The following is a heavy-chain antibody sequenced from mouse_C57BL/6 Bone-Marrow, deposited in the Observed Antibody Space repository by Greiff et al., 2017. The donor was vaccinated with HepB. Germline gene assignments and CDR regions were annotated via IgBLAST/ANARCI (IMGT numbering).Heavy chain of an antibody. CDR1: GFNIKDDY. CDR3: TTTFITTVVEGFAY. V-gene: IGHV14-4*01. CDR2: IDPENGDT. D-gene: IGHD1-1*01. Sequence: EVQLVESGAELVRPGASVKLSCTASGFNIKDDYMHWVKQRPEQGLEWIGWIDPENGDTEYASKFQGKATITADTSSNTAYLQLSSLTSEDTAVYYCTTTFITTVVEGFAYWGQGTLVTVSA. J-gene: IGHJ3*01.